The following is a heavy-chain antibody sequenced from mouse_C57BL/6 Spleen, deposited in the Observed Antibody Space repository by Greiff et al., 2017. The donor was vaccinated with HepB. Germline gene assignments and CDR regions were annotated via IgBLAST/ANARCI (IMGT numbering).Heavy chain of an antibody. CDR3: ARRDHSNFFAY. CDR2: IDPSDSYT. J-gene: IGHJ3*01. CDR1: GYTFTSYW. V-gene: IGHV1-69*01. Sequence: VQLQQSGAELVMPGASVKLSCKASGYTFTSYWMHWVKQRPGQGLEWIGEIDPSDSYTNYNQKFKGKSTLTVDKSSITAYMQLSSLKSEDSAVYYWARRDHSNFFAYWGQGTLVTVSA. D-gene: IGHD2-5*01.